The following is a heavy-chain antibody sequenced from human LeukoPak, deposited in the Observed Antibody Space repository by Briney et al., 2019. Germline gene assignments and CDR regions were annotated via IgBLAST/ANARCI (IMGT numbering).Heavy chain of an antibody. Sequence: SQTLSLTCTVSGGSISSGVYYWSWIRQHPGKGLEWIGYIYYSGSTYYNPSLKSRVAISVDTSKNQFSLKLSSVTAADTAVYYCARDPCGYSSSWYFDYWGQGTLVTVSS. V-gene: IGHV4-31*03. J-gene: IGHJ4*02. CDR3: ARDPCGYSSSWYFDY. D-gene: IGHD6-13*01. CDR2: IYYSGST. CDR1: GGSISSGVYY.